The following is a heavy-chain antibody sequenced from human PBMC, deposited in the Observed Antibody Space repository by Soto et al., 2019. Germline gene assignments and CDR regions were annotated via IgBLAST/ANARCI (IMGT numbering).Heavy chain of an antibody. Sequence: VSLRLSCAASGISFSSYAMSWVRQAPGKGLEWVSAISGSGSTTYYADSVKGRFTISRDNSKNTLYLQMDSLRAEDTAVYYCAKDCVFWGQGTLVTVSS. CDR3: AKDCVF. D-gene: IGHD3-16*01. CDR2: ISGSGSTT. V-gene: IGHV3-23*01. J-gene: IGHJ4*02. CDR1: GISFSSYA.